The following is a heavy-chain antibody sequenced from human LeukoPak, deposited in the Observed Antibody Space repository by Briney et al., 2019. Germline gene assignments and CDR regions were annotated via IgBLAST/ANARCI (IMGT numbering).Heavy chain of an antibody. CDR1: GGSISSYY. J-gene: IGHJ6*02. V-gene: IGHV4-59*01. CDR3: ARAAPYDSSGYYHYYGMDV. CDR2: IYYSGST. Sequence: PSETLSLTCTVSGGSISSYYWSWIRQPPGKGLEWIGYIYYSGSTNYNPSLKSRVTISVDTSKNQFSLKLSSVTAADTAVYYCARAAPYDSSGYYHYYGMDVWGQGTTVTVSS. D-gene: IGHD3-22*01.